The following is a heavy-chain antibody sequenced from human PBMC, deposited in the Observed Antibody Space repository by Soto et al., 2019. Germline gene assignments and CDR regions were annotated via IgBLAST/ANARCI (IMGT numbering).Heavy chain of an antibody. CDR1: GFSFSSYR. CDR3: ASRSITIFGVVP. Sequence: GRSLRLSCAAAGFSFSSYRMNWVRQAPGKGLEWVSSISSSSSYIYYADSVKGRFTISRDNAKNSLYLQMNTLRAEDTAVYYCASRSITIFGVVPWGQGTLVTVSS. V-gene: IGHV3-21*01. CDR2: ISSSSSYI. D-gene: IGHD3-3*01. J-gene: IGHJ5*02.